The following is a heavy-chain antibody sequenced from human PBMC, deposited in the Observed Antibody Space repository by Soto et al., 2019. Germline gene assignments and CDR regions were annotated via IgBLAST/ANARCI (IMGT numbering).Heavy chain of an antibody. J-gene: IGHJ4*02. CDR3: TREAGWQRMVPYD. CDR1: GYTFTSYG. D-gene: IGHD6-25*01. Sequence: QVPLVQSGSEVKKPGASVHVSCKAFGYTFTSYGFSWVRQVPGQGLEWLGWISAFNGDTQYAQTMKGRLTVTTDTSTTTVHMQLRSLTPADTAVYYCTREAGWQRMVPYDWGQGTLVSVS. CDR2: ISAFNGDT. V-gene: IGHV1-18*04.